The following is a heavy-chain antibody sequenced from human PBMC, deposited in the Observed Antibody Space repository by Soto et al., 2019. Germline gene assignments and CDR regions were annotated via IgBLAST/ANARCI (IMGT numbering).Heavy chain of an antibody. V-gene: IGHV3-23*01. J-gene: IGHJ5*02. CDR3: AKDPKYYDILTGYYPNWFDP. CDR1: GFTFSSYA. CDR2: ISGSGGST. Sequence: EVQLLESGGGLVQPGGSLRLSCAAYGFTFSSYAMSWVRQAPGKGLEWVSAISGSGGSTYYADSVKGRFTISRDNSKNTLYLQMNSLRAEDTAVYYCAKDPKYYDILTGYYPNWFDPWGQGTLVTVSS. D-gene: IGHD3-9*01.